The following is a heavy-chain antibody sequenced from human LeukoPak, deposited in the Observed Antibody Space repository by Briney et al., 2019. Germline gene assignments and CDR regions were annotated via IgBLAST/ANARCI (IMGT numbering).Heavy chain of an antibody. CDR1: GFTFSSYA. D-gene: IGHD3-3*01. J-gene: IGHJ4*02. CDR2: ISSSSSYI. V-gene: IGHV3-21*01. Sequence: PGGSLRLSCAASGFTFSSYAMSWVRQAPGKGLEWVSSISSSSSYIYYADSVKGRFTISRDNAKNSLYLQMNSLRAEDTAVYYCAGMIFGVVIKDYWGQGTLVTVSS. CDR3: AGMIFGVVIKDY.